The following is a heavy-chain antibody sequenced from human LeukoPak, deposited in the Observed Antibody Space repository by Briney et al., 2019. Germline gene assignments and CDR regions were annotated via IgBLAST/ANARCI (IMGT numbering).Heavy chain of an antibody. D-gene: IGHD3-9*01. Sequence: GGSLRLSCAASGFTFSSYSMNWVRQAPGKGLEWVSSISSSCSYIYYADSVKGRFTISRDNAKNSLYLQMNSLRAEDTAVYYCAREGYDILTGYYNGAFDIWGQGTMVTVSS. CDR2: ISSSCSYI. J-gene: IGHJ3*02. V-gene: IGHV3-21*01. CDR1: GFTFSSYS. CDR3: AREGYDILTGYYNGAFDI.